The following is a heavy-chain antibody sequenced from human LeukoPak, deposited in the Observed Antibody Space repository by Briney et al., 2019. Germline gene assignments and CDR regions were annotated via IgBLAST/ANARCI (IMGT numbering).Heavy chain of an antibody. Sequence: SETLSLTCTVSGGSISSGGYYWSWIRQHPGKGLEWIGYIYYSGSTYYNPSLKSRVTISVDTSKNQFSLKLSSVTAADTAVYYCALYYYDSSGYLFDYWGQGTLVTVAS. V-gene: IGHV4-31*03. D-gene: IGHD3-22*01. CDR1: GGSISSGGYY. CDR3: ALYYYDSSGYLFDY. J-gene: IGHJ4*02. CDR2: IYYSGST.